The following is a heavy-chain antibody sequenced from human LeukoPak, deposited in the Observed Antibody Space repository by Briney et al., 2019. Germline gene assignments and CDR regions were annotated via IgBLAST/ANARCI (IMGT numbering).Heavy chain of an antibody. Sequence: SQTLSLTCTVSGGSISSGSYYWSWLRQPAGTGLEWIGRIYTSGSTNYNPSLKSRVTISVDTSKNQFSLKLSSETAADTAVYYCARVSGGTRDYWGQGTLVTVSS. CDR3: ARVSGGTRDY. CDR2: IYTSGST. D-gene: IGHD2-15*01. CDR1: GGSISSGSYY. V-gene: IGHV4-61*02. J-gene: IGHJ4*02.